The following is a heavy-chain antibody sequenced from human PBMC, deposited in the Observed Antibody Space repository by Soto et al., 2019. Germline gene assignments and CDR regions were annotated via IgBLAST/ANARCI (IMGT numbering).Heavy chain of an antibody. CDR2: IYYSGST. J-gene: IGHJ4*02. D-gene: IGHD3-22*01. CDR1: GGSISSYY. Sequence: SETLSLTCTVSGGSISSYYWSWIRQPPGKGLEWIGYIYYSGSTNYNPSLKSRVTISVDTSKNQFSLKLSSVTAADTAVYYCARADYYDSSGYFDYWGQGTLVTVSS. V-gene: IGHV4-59*01. CDR3: ARADYYDSSGYFDY.